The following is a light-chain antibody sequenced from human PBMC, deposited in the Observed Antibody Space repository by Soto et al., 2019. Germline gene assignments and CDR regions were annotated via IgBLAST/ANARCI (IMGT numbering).Light chain of an antibody. Sequence: EIVLTQSPGTLSLSPVERATLSCRASQSVSSSYLAWYQQKPGQTPRLLIYGASSRATGIPDRFSGSGSGTDFTLTISRLEPEDFAVYYCQQHGSSPITFGQGTRLEIK. V-gene: IGKV3-20*01. CDR1: QSVSSSY. CDR2: GAS. CDR3: QQHGSSPIT. J-gene: IGKJ5*01.